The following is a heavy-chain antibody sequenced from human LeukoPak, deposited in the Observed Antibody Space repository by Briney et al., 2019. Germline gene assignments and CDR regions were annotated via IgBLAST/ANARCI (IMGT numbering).Heavy chain of an antibody. CDR3: ARHPPRDCSSSSCYKRWFDP. D-gene: IGHD2-2*02. Sequence: SETLSLTCTVSGGSISSSDSYWGWIRQPPGKGLEWIGSIYYSGSTYYNPSLKSRVTISVDTSKNQFSLKLNSVTAADTAVYYCARHPPRDCSSSSCYKRWFDPWGQGTLVPVSS. J-gene: IGHJ5*02. CDR1: GGSISSSDSY. CDR2: IYYSGST. V-gene: IGHV4-39*01.